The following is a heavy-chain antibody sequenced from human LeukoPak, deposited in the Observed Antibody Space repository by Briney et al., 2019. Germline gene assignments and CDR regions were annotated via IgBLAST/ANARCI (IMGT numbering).Heavy chain of an antibody. CDR2: IYSDGST. V-gene: IGHV3-53*01. CDR1: GFNVFSSY. D-gene: IGHD5-18*01. J-gene: IGHJ4*02. Sequence: GGSLRLSCAASGFNVFSSYMSWVRQAPGKGLEWVSFIYSDGSTIYADSVKGRFTISRDYSKSSIYLLMNSLMAEDTAVYYCARGGHSYGYRQGLDYWGQGTLVTV. CDR3: ARGGHSYGYRQGLDY.